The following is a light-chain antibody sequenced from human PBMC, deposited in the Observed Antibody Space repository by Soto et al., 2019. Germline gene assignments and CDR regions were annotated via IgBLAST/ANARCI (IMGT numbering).Light chain of an antibody. V-gene: IGLV2-23*01. J-gene: IGLJ2*01. CDR2: EGS. CDR3: CSYAGSSTSVV. CDR1: SSDVGSYNL. Sequence: QSALTQPASVSGSPGQSITISCTGTSSDVGSYNLVSWYQQHPGKAPKLMIYEGSKRPSGVSNRFSGSKSGNTASLTISGLQPEDEADSYCCSYAGSSTSVVFGGGAKVTVL.